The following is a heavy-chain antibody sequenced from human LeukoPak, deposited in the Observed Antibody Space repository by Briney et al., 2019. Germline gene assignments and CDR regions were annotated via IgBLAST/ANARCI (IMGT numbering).Heavy chain of an antibody. CDR2: INHSGST. V-gene: IGHV4-34*01. J-gene: IGHJ4*02. CDR1: GGSFSGYY. CDR3: ARVWYSSSSRYYFDY. D-gene: IGHD6-13*01. Sequence: SETLSLTCAVYGGSFSGYYWSWIRQPPGKGLEWIGEINHSGSTNYNPSLKSRVTISVDTPKNQFSLKLSSVTAADTAVYYCARVWYSSSSRYYFDYWGQGTVVTVS.